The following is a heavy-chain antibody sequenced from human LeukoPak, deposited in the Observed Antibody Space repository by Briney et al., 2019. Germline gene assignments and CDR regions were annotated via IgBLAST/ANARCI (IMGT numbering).Heavy chain of an antibody. D-gene: IGHD4-17*01. V-gene: IGHV3-21*01. Sequence: KTGGSLRLSCAASGFTFSTYSMNWVRQAPGKGLEWVSSISSSSYIYYANSVKGRFTISRDNAKNTLYLQMNSLRAEDTAVYYCVKYGDYKFDPWGQGTLVTVSS. CDR2: ISSSSYI. CDR1: GFTFSTYS. J-gene: IGHJ5*02. CDR3: VKYGDYKFDP.